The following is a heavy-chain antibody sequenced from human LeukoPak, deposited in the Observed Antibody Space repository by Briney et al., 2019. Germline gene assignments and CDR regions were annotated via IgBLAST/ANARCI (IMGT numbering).Heavy chain of an antibody. J-gene: IGHJ4*02. D-gene: IGHD3-10*01. V-gene: IGHV1-69*13. CDR1: GGTFSSYA. CDR3: ARGLIWFGELYFDY. CDR2: IIPIFGTA. Sequence: ASVKVSCKASGGTFSSYAISWVRQAPGQGLEWMGGIIPIFGTANYAQKFQGRVAITADESTSTAYMELSSLRSEDTAVYYCARGLIWFGELYFDYWGQGTLVTVSS.